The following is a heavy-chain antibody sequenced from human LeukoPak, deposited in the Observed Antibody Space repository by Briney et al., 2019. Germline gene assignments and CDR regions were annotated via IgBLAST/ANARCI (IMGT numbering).Heavy chain of an antibody. CDR1: GLTFSNYA. V-gene: IGHV3-23*01. J-gene: IGHJ3*02. CDR3: ASRRDYSSSWNDAFDI. D-gene: IGHD6-13*01. CDR2: VLASGGTT. Sequence: GGSLRLSCAVSGLTFSNYAMTWVRQAPGKGLEWVSSVLASGGTTLYADSVKGRFTISRDNSHNTLYLQMNSLRAEDTAVYYCASRRDYSSSWNDAFDIWGQGTMVTVSS.